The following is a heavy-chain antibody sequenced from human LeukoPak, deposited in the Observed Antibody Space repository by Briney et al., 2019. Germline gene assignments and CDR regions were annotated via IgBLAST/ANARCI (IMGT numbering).Heavy chain of an antibody. D-gene: IGHD3-22*01. CDR3: ARDIVGLHFDY. CDR1: GFTFSSYS. CDR2: ISSSSSYI. J-gene: IGHJ4*02. Sequence: GGSLRLSCAASGFTFSSYSMNWVRQAPGKGLEWVSSISSSSSYIYYADLVKGRFTISRDNAKNSLYLQMNSLRAEDTAVYYCARDIVGLHFDYWGQGTLVTVSS. V-gene: IGHV3-21*01.